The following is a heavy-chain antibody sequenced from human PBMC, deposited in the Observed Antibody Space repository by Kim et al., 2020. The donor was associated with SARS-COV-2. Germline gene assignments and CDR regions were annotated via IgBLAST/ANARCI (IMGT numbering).Heavy chain of an antibody. CDR1: GFTFSSYA. D-gene: IGHD6-19*01. J-gene: IGHJ4*02. Sequence: GGSLRLSCAASGFTFSSYAMHWVRQAPGKGLEWVAVISYDGSNKYYADSVKGRFTISRDNSKNTLYLQMNSLRAEDTAVYYCARDRVAVAADYFDYWDQGTLVTVSS. CDR2: ISYDGSNK. V-gene: IGHV3-30*04. CDR3: ARDRVAVAADYFDY.